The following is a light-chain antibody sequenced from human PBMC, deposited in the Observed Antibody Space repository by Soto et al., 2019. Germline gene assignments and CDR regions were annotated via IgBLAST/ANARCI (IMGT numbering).Light chain of an antibody. CDR1: NSDIGGYNY. CDR3: SSCAANYNVV. J-gene: IGLJ3*02. Sequence: QSALTQPPSASGSPGQSVAISCSGTNSDIGGYNYVSWYQQYPGKAPKLMIYEVTKRPSGVPHRFSGSKSGNTASLTVSGLQAEDEADDYCSSCAANYNVVFGGGTQLTVL. CDR2: EVT. V-gene: IGLV2-8*01.